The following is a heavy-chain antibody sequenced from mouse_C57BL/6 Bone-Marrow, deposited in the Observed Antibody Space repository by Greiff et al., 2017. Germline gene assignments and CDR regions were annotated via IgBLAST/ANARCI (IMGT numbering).Heavy chain of an antibody. CDR2: FYPGSGSI. CDR3: ARHGLSTCHGSSHWYFDV. CDR1: GYTFTEYT. V-gene: IGHV1-62-2*01. Sequence: QVTLNESGAELVKPGASVKLSCKASGYTFTEYTIHWVKQRSGQGLEWIGWFYPGSGSIKDNEKFKDKATLTADKSSSTVCMEPSRLTAENSAVYFCARHGLSTCHGSSHWYFDVWGTGTTVTVSS. D-gene: IGHD1-1*01. J-gene: IGHJ1*03.